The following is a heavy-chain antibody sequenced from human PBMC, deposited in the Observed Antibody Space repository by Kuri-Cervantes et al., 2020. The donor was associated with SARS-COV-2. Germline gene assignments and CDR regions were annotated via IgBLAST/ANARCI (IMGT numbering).Heavy chain of an antibody. CDR2: IYPGDSDT. V-gene: IGHV5-51*01. Sequence: GGSLRLSCKGSGYSFTSYWIGWVRQMPGKGLEWMGIIYPGDSDTRYSPSFQGQVTISADKSISTAYLQWSSLKASDTAMYYCARSREPYCSSTSCQTIYYYYYMDVWGKGTTVTVSS. D-gene: IGHD2-2*01. CDR1: GYSFTSYW. J-gene: IGHJ6*03. CDR3: ARSREPYCSSTSCQTIYYYYYMDV.